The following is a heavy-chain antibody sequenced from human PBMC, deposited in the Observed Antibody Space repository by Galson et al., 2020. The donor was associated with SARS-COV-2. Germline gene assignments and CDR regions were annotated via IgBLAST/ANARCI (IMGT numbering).Heavy chain of an antibody. J-gene: IGHJ4*02. D-gene: IGHD1-26*01. V-gene: IGHV3-15*05. CDR1: ALTCSDAW. Sequence: GGSLRLSCDASALTCSDAWRNRVRQAPGKGLDWVGRNKSNGDGGTTDYAAPVGGRFTISRDDSTNTLYLQMNSLLAEDTALYYCTADPPTGSRLIDYWGQGTLVTVSS. CDR3: TADPPTGSRLIDY. CDR2: NKSNGDGGTT.